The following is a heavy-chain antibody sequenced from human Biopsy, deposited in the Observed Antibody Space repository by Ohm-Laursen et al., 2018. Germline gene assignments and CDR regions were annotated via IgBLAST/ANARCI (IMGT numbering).Heavy chain of an antibody. CDR1: GFTFNNYG. Sequence: SLRLSCAASGFTFNNYGMQWVRQAPGKGLEWVAFIFYDGSNTYYADSVKGRFTISRGNSRDTLYLQMSSLRAEDTAVYYCAKDRYNYTPIGGFSMDVWGQGTTVTVSS. D-gene: IGHD5-18*01. V-gene: IGHV3-30*18. CDR2: IFYDGSNT. CDR3: AKDRYNYTPIGGFSMDV. J-gene: IGHJ6*02.